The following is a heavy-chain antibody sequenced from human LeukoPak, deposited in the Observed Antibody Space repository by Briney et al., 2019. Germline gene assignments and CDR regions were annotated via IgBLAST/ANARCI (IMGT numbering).Heavy chain of an antibody. CDR1: GYTFTGYY. J-gene: IGHJ4*02. CDR3: ARDQAFVYCSGGTCYDDY. V-gene: IGHV1-2*02. Sequence: GASVEVSCKSSGYTFTGYYMHWVRQAPGQGLEWMGWINPNSGETHYAQKFQGRVTMTRDTSINTAYMELSRLRSDDTAVYYCARDQAFVYCSGGTCYDDYWGQGSLVTVSS. CDR2: INPNSGET. D-gene: IGHD2-15*01.